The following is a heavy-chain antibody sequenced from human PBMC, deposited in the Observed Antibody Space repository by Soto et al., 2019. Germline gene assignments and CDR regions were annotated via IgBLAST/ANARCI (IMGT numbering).Heavy chain of an antibody. V-gene: IGHV5-51*01. Sequence: GESLKISCKGSGYSFTSYWIGWVRQMPGKGLEWMGIIYPGDSDTRYSPSFQGQVTISADKSISTAYLQWSSLKASDTAMYYCARLGGGSGSYYNYYYYYMDVWGKGTTVTVSS. D-gene: IGHD3-10*01. CDR2: IYPGDSDT. CDR1: GYSFTSYW. CDR3: ARLGGGSGSYYNYYYYYMDV. J-gene: IGHJ6*03.